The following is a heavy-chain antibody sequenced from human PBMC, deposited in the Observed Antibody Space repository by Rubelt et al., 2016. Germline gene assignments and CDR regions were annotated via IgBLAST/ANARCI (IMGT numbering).Heavy chain of an antibody. J-gene: IGHJ5*01. CDR2: IDPSDSYT. V-gene: IGHV5-10-1*01. CDR1: GYSFTSYW. CDR3: ARHAGDGGNSEDWFDS. D-gene: IGHD4-23*01. Sequence: EVQLVQSGAEVKKPGESLRISCKGSGYSFTSYWISWVRQMPGKGLEWMGRIDPSDSYTNYSPSFQGHVTISADKSISTAYLQWSSLKASDTAMYYCARHAGDGGNSEDWFDSWGQGTLVTVSS.